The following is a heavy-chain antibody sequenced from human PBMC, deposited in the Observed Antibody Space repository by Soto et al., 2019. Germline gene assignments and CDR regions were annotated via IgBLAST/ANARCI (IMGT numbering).Heavy chain of an antibody. CDR3: ARLHDSSGPDFDY. D-gene: IGHD3-22*01. CDR2: IYYSGST. Sequence: PSETLSLTCTVSGGSISSSSYYWGWIRQPPGKGLEWIGSIYYSGSTYYNPSLKSRVTISVDTSKNQFSLKLSSVTAADTAVYYCARLHDSSGPDFDYWGQGTLVTVSS. J-gene: IGHJ4*02. V-gene: IGHV4-39*01. CDR1: GGSISSSSYY.